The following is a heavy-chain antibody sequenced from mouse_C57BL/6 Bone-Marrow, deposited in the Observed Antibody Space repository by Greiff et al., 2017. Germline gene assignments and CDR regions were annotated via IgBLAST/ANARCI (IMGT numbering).Heavy chain of an antibody. J-gene: IGHJ2*01. CDR3: ARSKMGTYYFDY. CDR1: GYTFTSYG. CDR2: IYPRSGNT. V-gene: IGHV1-81*01. D-gene: IGHD2-3*01. Sequence: VQRVESGAELARPGASVKLSCKASGYTFTSYGISWVKQRTGQGLEWIGEIYPRSGNTYYNEKFKGKATLTADTSSSTAYMELRSLTSEDSAVYFCARSKMGTYYFDYWGQGTTLTVSS.